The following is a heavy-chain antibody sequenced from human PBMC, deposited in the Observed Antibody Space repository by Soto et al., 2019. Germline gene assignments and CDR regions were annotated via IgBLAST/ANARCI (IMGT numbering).Heavy chain of an antibody. CDR2: IKSKTDGGTT. CDR3: TTTSFAYCSSTSCYLYYYYYYMDV. CDR1: GFTFSNAW. J-gene: IGHJ6*03. D-gene: IGHD2-2*01. V-gene: IGHV3-15*01. Sequence: PGGSLRLSCAASGFTFSNAWMSWVRQAPGKGLEWVGRIKSKTDGGTTDYAAPVKGRFTISRDDSKNTLYLQMNSLKTEDTAVYYCTTTSFAYCSSTSCYLYYYYYYMDVWGKGTTVTGSS.